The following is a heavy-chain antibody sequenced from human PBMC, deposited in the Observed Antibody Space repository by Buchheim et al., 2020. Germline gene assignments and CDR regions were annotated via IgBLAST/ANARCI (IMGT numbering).Heavy chain of an antibody. CDR2: LYSGGST. V-gene: IGHV3-66*01. CDR1: GFTVSTNY. J-gene: IGHJ6*02. Sequence: EVQLVESGGGLVQPGGSLRLACAASGFTVSTNYISWVRQAPGKGLEWVSVLYSGGSTYYADSVKGRFTISRDSSKNTLYLQINSLRAEDTAVYYCERDQVILVRGVLRYYYGLAVWGQGTT. D-gene: IGHD3-10*01. CDR3: ERDQVILVRGVLRYYYGLAV.